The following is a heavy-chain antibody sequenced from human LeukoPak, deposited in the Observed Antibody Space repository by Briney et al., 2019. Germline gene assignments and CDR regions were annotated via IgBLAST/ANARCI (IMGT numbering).Heavy chain of an antibody. CDR2: ISGSGGST. CDR3: ARDIGFTVVRGAMLYYYAMDV. Sequence: GGSLRLSCAASGLTFSSYAMSWVRQAPGKGLEWVSAISGSGGSTYYADSVKGRFTISRDNAKNSLYLQMNSLRAEDTAVYYCARDIGFTVVRGAMLYYYAMDVWGQGTTVTISS. D-gene: IGHD3-10*01. V-gene: IGHV3-23*01. J-gene: IGHJ6*02. CDR1: GLTFSSYA.